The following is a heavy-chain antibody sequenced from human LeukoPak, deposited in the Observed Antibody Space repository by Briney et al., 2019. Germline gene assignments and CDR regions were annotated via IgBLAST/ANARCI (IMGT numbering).Heavy chain of an antibody. Sequence: GTSLRLSCAASGFTFDDYAMHWVRQVPGKGLEWVSAISGSGGSTYYADSVKGRSTISRDNSKNTLYLQMNSLRAEDTAVYYCAKDSGYGGFDYWGQGTLVTVSS. CDR1: GFTFDDYA. CDR2: ISGSGGST. J-gene: IGHJ4*02. CDR3: AKDSGYGGFDY. V-gene: IGHV3-23*01. D-gene: IGHD5-12*01.